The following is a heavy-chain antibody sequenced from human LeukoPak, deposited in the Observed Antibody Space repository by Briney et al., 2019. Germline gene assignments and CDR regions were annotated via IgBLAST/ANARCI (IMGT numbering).Heavy chain of an antibody. CDR1: GVTFSSYA. V-gene: IGHV3-23*01. D-gene: IGHD6-19*01. CDR3: ADQVRGWTSFDY. Sequence: GGSLRLSCAASGVTFSSYAMSWVRQAPGKGQEWVSAISGSGGSTYYADSVKGRFTISRDNSKNTLYLQMNSLRAEDTAVYYCADQVRGWTSFDYWGQGTLVTVSS. J-gene: IGHJ4*02. CDR2: ISGSGGST.